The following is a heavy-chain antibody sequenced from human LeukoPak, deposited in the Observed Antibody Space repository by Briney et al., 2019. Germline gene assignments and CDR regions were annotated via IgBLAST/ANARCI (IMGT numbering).Heavy chain of an antibody. V-gene: IGHV4-34*01. CDR1: GGSFSGYY. CDR2: INHSGGT. J-gene: IGHJ4*02. D-gene: IGHD2-2*02. CDR3: ARSQHQGYCSSTSCYTRRVTFGDY. Sequence: TSETLSLTCAVYGGSFSGYYWSWIRQPPGKGLEWIGEINHSGGTNYNPSLKSRVTISVDTSKNQFSLKLSSVTAADTAVYYCARSQHQGYCSSTSCYTRRVTFGDYWGQGTLVTVSS.